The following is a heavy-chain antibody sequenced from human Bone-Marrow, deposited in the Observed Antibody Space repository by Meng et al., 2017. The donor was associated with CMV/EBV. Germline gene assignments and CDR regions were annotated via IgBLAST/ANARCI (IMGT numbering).Heavy chain of an antibody. CDR1: GFTVSSNY. CDR2: IYSGGST. J-gene: IGHJ4*02. D-gene: IGHD3-22*01. Sequence: GESLKISCAASGFTVSSNYMSWVRQAPGKGLEWVSVIYSGGSTSYADSVKGRFTISRDNSKNTLYLQLNSLRAEDTAVYYCASSEMYYYDSSGYYQRGYWGQGTLVTVSS. V-gene: IGHV3-53*01. CDR3: ASSEMYYYDSSGYYQRGY.